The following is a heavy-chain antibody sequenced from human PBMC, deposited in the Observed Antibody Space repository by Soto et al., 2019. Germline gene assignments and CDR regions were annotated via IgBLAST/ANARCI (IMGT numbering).Heavy chain of an antibody. V-gene: IGHV4-59*12. J-gene: IGHJ2*01. D-gene: IGHD5-12*01. CDR2: VFYGGT. CDR1: GRSMSSNY. Sequence: PSETLSLTCTVSGRSMSSNYWSWLRQSPDKGLEWLGYVFYGGTDYNPSLEGRVTMSVETSKSQFSLKLSSVTAADTAVYYCAREADIVATIRYFDLWGRGTLVTVSS. CDR3: AREADIVATIRYFDL.